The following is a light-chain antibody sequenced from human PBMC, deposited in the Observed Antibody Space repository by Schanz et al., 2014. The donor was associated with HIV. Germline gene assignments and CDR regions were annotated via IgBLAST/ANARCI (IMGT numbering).Light chain of an antibody. CDR3: SSFTSSSTL. J-gene: IGLJ1*01. CDR2: GVT. V-gene: IGLV2-14*01. Sequence: QSVLTQPASVSGSPGQSITIPCTGTNSDIGAYLYVSWYQQHPGRAPKLLIYGVTDRPSGVSHRFSGSKSDNTASLTISGLQVEDEADYYCSSFTSSSTLFGTGTKLTVL. CDR1: NSDIGAYLY.